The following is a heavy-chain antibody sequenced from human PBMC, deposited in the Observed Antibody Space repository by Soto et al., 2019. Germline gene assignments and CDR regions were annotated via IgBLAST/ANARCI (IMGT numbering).Heavy chain of an antibody. CDR3: ARAAPPADY. D-gene: IGHD2-15*01. V-gene: IGHV1-18*01. CDR1: GYTFTSYA. Sequence: QVQLVQSGAEVKKPGASVKVSCKASGYTFTSYAISWVRQAPGQGLEWMGWISAYNGNTNYAQKFQGRVTMTTDTSTSTADMELRSPTSDDPPVYYCARAAPPADYWGQGTLVTVSS. CDR2: ISAYNGNT. J-gene: IGHJ4*02.